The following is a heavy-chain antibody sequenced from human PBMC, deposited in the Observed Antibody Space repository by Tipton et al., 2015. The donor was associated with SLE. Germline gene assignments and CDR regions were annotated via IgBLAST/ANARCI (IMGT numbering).Heavy chain of an antibody. CDR2: IYYSGST. Sequence: SWVRQAPGKGLEWIGYIYYSGSTYYNPSLKSRVTISIDTSKNQFSLKLSSVTAADTAVYYCARLDARRDAFDIWGQGTMVTVSS. D-gene: IGHD1-1*01. J-gene: IGHJ3*02. CDR3: ARLDARRDAFDI. V-gene: IGHV4-31*02.